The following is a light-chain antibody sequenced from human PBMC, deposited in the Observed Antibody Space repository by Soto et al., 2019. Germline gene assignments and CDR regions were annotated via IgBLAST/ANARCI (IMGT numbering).Light chain of an antibody. V-gene: IGKV1-5*01. CDR2: DVS. J-gene: IGKJ2*03. Sequence: DIEMVQSPSALSASVGDTVTITCRASQKSSPWLAWYQQKPGQAPKLLMYDVSSLKRGVPSRFSGSGSGTEFTLTISRLQAEDVAVYYCQQYYYTPYSFGQGTKLEIK. CDR3: QQYYYTPYS. CDR1: QKSSPW.